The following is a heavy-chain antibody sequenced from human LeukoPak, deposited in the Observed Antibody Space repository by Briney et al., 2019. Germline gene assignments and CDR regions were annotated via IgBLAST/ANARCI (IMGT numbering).Heavy chain of an antibody. Sequence: GGSLRLSCAVSGFTFSSDWMSWVRQAPGEGLEWVANIKQDGSEKDYMDPVKGRFTISRDNAKNALYLQMNSLRAEDTTVYYCARDQVLGYYGSGSYRGYWGQGTLVTVSS. CDR2: IKQDGSEK. CDR1: GFTFSSDW. D-gene: IGHD3-10*01. J-gene: IGHJ4*02. CDR3: ARDQVLGYYGSGSYRGY. V-gene: IGHV3-7*01.